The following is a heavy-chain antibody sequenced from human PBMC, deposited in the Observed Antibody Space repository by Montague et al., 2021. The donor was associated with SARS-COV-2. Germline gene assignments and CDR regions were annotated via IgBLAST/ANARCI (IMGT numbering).Heavy chain of an antibody. J-gene: IGHJ5*02. D-gene: IGHD3-22*01. CDR1: GGSTNHYY. CDR3: ARGRFYYDSGELGS. CDR2: IHASGIS. Sequence: SETLSLTCTVSGGSTNHYYWSWIRQPAGKGLEWIGRIHASGISTYNPSLQTRVTMSVDTSKNQFSLKLSSVTAADTAVYYCARGRFYYDSGELGSWGQGTLVTVSS. V-gene: IGHV4-4*07.